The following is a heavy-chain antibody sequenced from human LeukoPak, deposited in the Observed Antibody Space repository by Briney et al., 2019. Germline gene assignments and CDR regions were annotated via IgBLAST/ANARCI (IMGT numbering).Heavy chain of an antibody. CDR2: INPNSGGT. D-gene: IGHD5-12*01. CDR1: GYTFTGYY. CDR3: ARVRSGYEAGAFDI. V-gene: IGHV1-2*02. Sequence: GASVKVSCKASGYTFTGYYMHWVRQAPGQGLEWMGWINPNSGGTNYAQKFQGRVTMTRDTSISTAYMELSRLRSDDTAVYYCARVRSGYEAGAFDIWGQGTMVTVSS. J-gene: IGHJ3*02.